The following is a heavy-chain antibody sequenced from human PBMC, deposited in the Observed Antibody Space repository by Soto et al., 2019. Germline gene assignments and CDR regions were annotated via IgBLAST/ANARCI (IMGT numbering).Heavy chain of an antibody. CDR1: GYTFTGYY. CDR2: INPNSGGT. J-gene: IGHJ4*02. CDR3: AGDLPPEMATTPGY. D-gene: IGHD5-12*01. Sequence: ASVKVSCKASGYTFTGYYMHWVRQAPGQGLEWMGWINPNSGGTNYAQKFQGRVTMTRDTSISTAYMELSRLRSDDTAVYYCAGDLPPEMATTPGYWGQGTLVTVSS. V-gene: IGHV1-2*02.